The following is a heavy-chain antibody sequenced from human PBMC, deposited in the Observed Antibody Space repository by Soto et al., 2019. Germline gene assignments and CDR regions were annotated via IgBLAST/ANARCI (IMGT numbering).Heavy chain of an antibody. D-gene: IGHD4-17*01. CDR1: GGSISSGGYY. Sequence: QVQLQESGPGLVKPSQTLSLTCTVSGGSISSGGYYWSWIRQHPGKGLEWIGYIYYSGSTYYNPSLKSRVTISADTSKNQFSLKLSSVTAADTAVYYCARDRSLDGDYDAFDIWGQGTMVTVSS. CDR3: ARDRSLDGDYDAFDI. CDR2: IYYSGST. J-gene: IGHJ3*02. V-gene: IGHV4-31*03.